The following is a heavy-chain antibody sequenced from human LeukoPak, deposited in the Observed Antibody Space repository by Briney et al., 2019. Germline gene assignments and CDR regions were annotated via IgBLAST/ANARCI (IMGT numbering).Heavy chain of an antibody. J-gene: IGHJ5*02. CDR2: INPNSGGT. CDR3: ARDSPDKFNYYGSGSPSWGFDP. V-gene: IGHV1-2*02. D-gene: IGHD3-10*01. CDR1: GYTFTGYY. Sequence: ASVKVSCKASGYTFTGYYMHWVRQAPGQGLEWMGWINPNSGGTNYAQKFQGRVTMTRDTSISTAYMELSRLRSDDTAVYYCARDSPDKFNYYGSGSPSWGFDPWGQGTLVTVSS.